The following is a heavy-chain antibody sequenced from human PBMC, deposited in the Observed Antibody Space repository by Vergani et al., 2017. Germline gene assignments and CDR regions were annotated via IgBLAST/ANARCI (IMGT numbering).Heavy chain of an antibody. J-gene: IGHJ3*02. CDR3: ARGRVKGIVVVPAWVGPAFDI. CDR2: INHSGST. Sequence: QVQLQQWGAGLLKPSETLSLTCAVYGGSFSGYYWSWIRQPPGKGLEWIGEINHSGSTNYNPSRKSRVTISVDTSKNQFSLKLSPVTAADTAVYYCARGRVKGIVVVPAWVGPAFDIWGQGTMVTVSS. V-gene: IGHV4-34*01. D-gene: IGHD2-2*01. CDR1: GGSFSGYY.